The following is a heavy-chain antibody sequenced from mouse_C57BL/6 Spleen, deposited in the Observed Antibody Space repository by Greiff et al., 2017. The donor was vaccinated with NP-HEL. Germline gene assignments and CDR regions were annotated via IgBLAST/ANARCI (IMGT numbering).Heavy chain of an antibody. Sequence: QVHVKQPGAELVKPGASVKLSCKASGYTFTSYWMQWVKQRPGQGLEWIGEIDPSDSYTNYNQKFKGKATLTVDTSSSTAYMQLSSLTSEDSAVYYCARDDGYYENSYWYFDVWGTGTTVTVSS. D-gene: IGHD2-3*01. CDR3: ARDDGYYENSYWYFDV. V-gene: IGHV1-50*01. J-gene: IGHJ1*03. CDR1: GYTFTSYW. CDR2: IDPSDSYT.